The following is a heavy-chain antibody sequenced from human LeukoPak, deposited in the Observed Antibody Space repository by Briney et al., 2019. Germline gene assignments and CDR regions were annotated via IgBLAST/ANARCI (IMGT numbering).Heavy chain of an antibody. Sequence: SETLSLTCTVSGGSISSYYWSWIRQPPGQGLEWIGYIYYSGSTNYNPSLKSRVTISVDTSKNQISLKLSSVTAADTAVYYCAGGSGYYFDYWGQGTLVTVSS. V-gene: IGHV4-59*01. CDR3: AGGSGYYFDY. CDR1: GGSISSYY. D-gene: IGHD3-16*01. J-gene: IGHJ4*02. CDR2: IYYSGST.